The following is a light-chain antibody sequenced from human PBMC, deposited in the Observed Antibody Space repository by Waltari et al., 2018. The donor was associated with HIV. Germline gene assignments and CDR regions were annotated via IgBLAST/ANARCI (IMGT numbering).Light chain of an antibody. CDR2: GAS. CDR1: QSVGSY. V-gene: IGKV3-15*01. J-gene: IGKJ4*01. CDR3: HQYNKWPRGT. Sequence: VMTQYPATLSVSPGGRATLSCRASQSVGSYLAWYQQKPGQAPRLLIYGASTRATAIPTRFSGSGSGTEFTLTISSLQSEDFAVYYCHQYNKWPRGTFGGGTKVEV.